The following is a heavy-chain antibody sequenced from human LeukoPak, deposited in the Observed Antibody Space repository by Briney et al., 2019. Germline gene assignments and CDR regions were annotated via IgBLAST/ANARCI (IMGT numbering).Heavy chain of an antibody. Sequence: PSETQSLTCTVSGGSISSSSYYWAWIRQPPGKGLEWIGSIYYSGSTYYNPSLKSRVTISVDTSKNQFSLKLNSVTAADTAVYYCARHDWFHPGGQGTLVTVSS. CDR2: IYYSGST. V-gene: IGHV4-39*01. J-gene: IGHJ5*02. CDR3: ARHDWFHP. CDR1: GGSISSSSYY.